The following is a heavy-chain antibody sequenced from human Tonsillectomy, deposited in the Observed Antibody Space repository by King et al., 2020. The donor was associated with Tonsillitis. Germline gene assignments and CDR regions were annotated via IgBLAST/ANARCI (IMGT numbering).Heavy chain of an antibody. Sequence: VTLKESGPVLVKPPETLTLTCTVSGFTLSNARMGVSWIRQPPGKALEWLAHIFSNDEKSYSTSLKSRLTISKDNSKSQVVLTMTNMDPVDTATYYCARAGAGVGLVGATLDYWGQGALVTVSS. CDR2: IFSNDEK. J-gene: IGHJ4*02. V-gene: IGHV2-26*01. CDR3: ARAGAGVGLVGATLDY. D-gene: IGHD1-26*01. CDR1: GFTLSNARMG.